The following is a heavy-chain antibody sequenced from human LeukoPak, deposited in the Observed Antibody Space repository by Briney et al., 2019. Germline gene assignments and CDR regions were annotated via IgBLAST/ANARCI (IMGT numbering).Heavy chain of an antibody. Sequence: PSQTLSLTCTVSGGSISSGDYWTWIRQPPGKGLEWIGYMSQSGSTYYNPSLKSRVTISVDTSKNQFSLKLSSVTAADTAVYYCARHRGYSFGRTAEYFQHWGQGTLVTVSS. CDR3: ARHRGYSFGRTAEYFQH. V-gene: IGHV4-30-4*08. CDR2: MSQSGST. CDR1: GGSISSGDY. J-gene: IGHJ1*01. D-gene: IGHD5-18*01.